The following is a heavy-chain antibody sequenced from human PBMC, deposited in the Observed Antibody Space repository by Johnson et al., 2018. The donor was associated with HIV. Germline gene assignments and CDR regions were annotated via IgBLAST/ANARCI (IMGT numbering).Heavy chain of an antibody. CDR1: GFTFTISW. V-gene: IGHV3-15*01. J-gene: IGHJ3*02. Sequence: VQLVEPVGCLVQPGGSLRLSCAASGFTFTISWMSWVRQAPGRGLDWSGRFKSQLVGSTTHYAPPVKGRFSISRDDSKNTLYLQMSSLRAEDTAVYYCARGELTRAFDIWGQGTMVTVSS. CDR2: FKSQLVGSTT. CDR3: ARGELTRAFDI. D-gene: IGHD1-26*01.